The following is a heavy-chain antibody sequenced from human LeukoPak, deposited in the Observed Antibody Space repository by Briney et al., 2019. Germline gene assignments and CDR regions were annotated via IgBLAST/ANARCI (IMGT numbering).Heavy chain of an antibody. CDR3: ARDHVKLGSTFHPFDAFDV. CDR2: INTNTGNP. J-gene: IGHJ3*01. D-gene: IGHD2/OR15-2a*01. V-gene: IGHV7-4-1*02. Sequence: ASVKVSCKASGYTFTSYAMNWVRQAPGQGLEWMGWINTNTGNPTYAQGFTGRFVFSLDTSVNTAYLQISSLKAEDTAVYYCARDHVKLGSTFHPFDAFDVWGQGTLVTVSS. CDR1: GYTFTSYA.